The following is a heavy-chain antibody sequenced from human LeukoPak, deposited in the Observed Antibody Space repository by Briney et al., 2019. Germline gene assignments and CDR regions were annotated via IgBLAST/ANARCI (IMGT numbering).Heavy chain of an antibody. CDR1: GFTFSSYS. CDR2: ISSSSSYI. Sequence: GGSLRLSCAASGFTFSSYSMNWVRQAPGKGLEWVSSISSSSSYIYYADSVKGRFTISRDNAKNSLYLQMNSLRAEDTAVYYCAKGMSAPTYYYYMDVWGKGTTVTASS. V-gene: IGHV3-21*01. J-gene: IGHJ6*03. CDR3: AKGMSAPTYYYYMDV.